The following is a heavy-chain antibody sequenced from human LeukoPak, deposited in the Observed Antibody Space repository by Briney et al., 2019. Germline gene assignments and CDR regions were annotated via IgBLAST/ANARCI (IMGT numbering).Heavy chain of an antibody. D-gene: IGHD1-26*01. CDR1: GFTFSSYW. V-gene: IGHV3-7*01. CDR2: INQDGSAK. CDR3: ARAASGSYPGYFDY. Sequence: GGSLRLSCAASGFTFSSYWMSWVRQAPGKGLEWVANINQDGSAKYSVDSVKGRFTISSDNAKNSLYLQMNSLRVEDTAVYYCARAASGSYPGYFDYWGQGTLVTVSS. J-gene: IGHJ4*02.